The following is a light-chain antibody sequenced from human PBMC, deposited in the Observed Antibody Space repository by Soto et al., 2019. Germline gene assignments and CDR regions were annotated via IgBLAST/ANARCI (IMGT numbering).Light chain of an antibody. CDR1: QSISYW. J-gene: IGKJ2*01. Sequence: DIQMTQSPSTLSASVGDRVTITCRASQSISYWLAWYQQKPGKAPKLLIYDASSLESGVPSRFSGSGSGTEFTLTISCLQPDDSATYYCQRYDYFTTFGQGNKLEIK. V-gene: IGKV1-5*01. CDR3: QRYDYFTT. CDR2: DAS.